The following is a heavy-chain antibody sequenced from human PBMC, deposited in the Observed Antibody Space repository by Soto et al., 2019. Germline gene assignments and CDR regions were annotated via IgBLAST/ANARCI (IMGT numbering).Heavy chain of an antibody. CDR1: VFNVSSSY. V-gene: IGHV3-53*02. CDR2: IYSDGTT. D-gene: IGHD2-15*01. Sequence: EVHLVETGGDLILPGGSLRLSCSTSVFNVSSSYMSWVRQAPGKGLEWVSSIYSDGTTDYADSVKGRFTISRDSSRNMVFLQMKGLRGEDTAVYYCAKDRMNHNSVWDPFDIWGQGTMVTVSS. CDR3: AKDRMNHNSVWDPFDI. J-gene: IGHJ3*02.